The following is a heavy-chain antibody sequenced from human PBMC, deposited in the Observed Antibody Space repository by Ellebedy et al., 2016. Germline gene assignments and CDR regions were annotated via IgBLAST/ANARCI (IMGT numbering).Heavy chain of an antibody. CDR1: GYTFTTFS. D-gene: IGHD3-10*01. V-gene: IGHV1-18*04. Sequence: ASVKVSXXASGYTFTTFSITWVRQVPGQGLEWMGFVNTFSGNTKFAQKFQGRVSMTTDSSTHTAYMVLRSLRSDDTAMYYCAKTSGWGYGENWGQGTLVTVSS. CDR2: VNTFSGNT. CDR3: AKTSGWGYGEN. J-gene: IGHJ4*02.